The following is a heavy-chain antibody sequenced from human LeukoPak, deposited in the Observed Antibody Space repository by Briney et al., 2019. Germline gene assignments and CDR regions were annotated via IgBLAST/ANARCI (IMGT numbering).Heavy chain of an antibody. D-gene: IGHD6-13*01. CDR1: GYSFTAHY. CDR2: INPNTGGT. V-gene: IGHV1-2*02. J-gene: IGHJ4*02. Sequence: ASVKVSCKASGYSFTAHYIHWVRQAPGQGVEWMGCINPNTGGTNYALKFQGRVTMTSDTSTTTAYMGLSSLSSDDTAVYFCSRSPAAAGAVGYWGQGTLVTVSS. CDR3: SRSPAAAGAVGY.